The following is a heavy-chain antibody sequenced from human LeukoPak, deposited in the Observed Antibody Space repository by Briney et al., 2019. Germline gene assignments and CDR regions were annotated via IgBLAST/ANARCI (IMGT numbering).Heavy chain of an antibody. Sequence: GGSLRLSCAASGFTFSSYWMHWVRQAPGKGLVWVSRINSDGSSTSYADSVKGRFTTSRDNAKNTLYLQMNSLRAEDTAVYYCARGVGYCSSTSCYWWFDPWGQGTLVTVSS. D-gene: IGHD2-2*01. CDR3: ARGVGYCSSTSCYWWFDP. J-gene: IGHJ5*02. CDR2: INSDGSST. CDR1: GFTFSSYW. V-gene: IGHV3-74*01.